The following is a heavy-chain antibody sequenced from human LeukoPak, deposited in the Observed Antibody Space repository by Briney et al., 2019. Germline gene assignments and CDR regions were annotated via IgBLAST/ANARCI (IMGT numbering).Heavy chain of an antibody. CDR1: GFTFSSYA. CDR3: AKDSYDSSSYYLGLSVLNPGGLDY. V-gene: IGHV3-23*01. J-gene: IGHJ4*02. CDR2: ISGSGGST. Sequence: GGSLRLSCAASGFTFSSYAMSWVRQAPGKGLEWVSAISGSGGSTYYADSVKGRFTVSRDNPKNTLYLQTNSLRAEDTAVYYCAKDSYDSSSYYLGLSVLNPGGLDYWGQGTLVTVSS. D-gene: IGHD3-22*01.